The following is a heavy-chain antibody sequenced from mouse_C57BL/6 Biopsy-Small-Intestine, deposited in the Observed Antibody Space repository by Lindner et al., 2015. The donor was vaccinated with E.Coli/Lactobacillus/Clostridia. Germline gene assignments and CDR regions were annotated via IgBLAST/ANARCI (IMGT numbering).Heavy chain of an antibody. J-gene: IGHJ2*01. Sequence: VQLQESGAELVKPGASVKISCKASGYAFSSYWMNWVKQRPGKGLEWIGQIYPGDGDTDYNGKFKGKATLTADKSSNTAYMQLSSLTSEDSAVYFCARSGGLGREYFDYWGQGTTLTVSS. V-gene: IGHV1-80*01. D-gene: IGHD3-3*01. CDR3: ARSGGLGREYFDY. CDR2: IYPGDGDT. CDR1: GYAFSSYW.